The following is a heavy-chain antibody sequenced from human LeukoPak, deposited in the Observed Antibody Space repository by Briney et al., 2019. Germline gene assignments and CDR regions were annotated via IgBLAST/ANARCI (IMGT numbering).Heavy chain of an antibody. J-gene: IGHJ4*02. Sequence: GGSLRLSCAASGFTFSSYAMHWVRQAPGKGLEWVAVISYDGSNKYYADSVKGRFTISRDNSKNTLYLQMNSLRAEDTAVYYCARADGQLWLPYFDYWGQGTLVTVSS. V-gene: IGHV3-30-3*01. CDR2: ISYDGSNK. CDR1: GFTFSSYA. D-gene: IGHD5-18*01. CDR3: ARADGQLWLPYFDY.